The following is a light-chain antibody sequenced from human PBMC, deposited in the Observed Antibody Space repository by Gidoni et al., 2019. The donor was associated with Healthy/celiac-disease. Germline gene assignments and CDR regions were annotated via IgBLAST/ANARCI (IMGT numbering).Light chain of an antibody. Sequence: DIQLIQSPSSLPASVGDRVTITCRASQSISSYLNWYQQKPGKAPKLLIYAASSLQSGVPSRFSGSGSGTDFTLTISSLQPEDFATYYCQQSYSTPRLTFGGGTKVEIK. CDR1: QSISSY. CDR2: AAS. CDR3: QQSYSTPRLT. V-gene: IGKV1-39*01. J-gene: IGKJ4*01.